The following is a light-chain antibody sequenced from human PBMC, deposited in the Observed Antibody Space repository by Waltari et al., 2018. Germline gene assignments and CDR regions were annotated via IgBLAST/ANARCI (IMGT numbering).Light chain of an antibody. Sequence: QSALTQPASVSGAPGQSITISCTGTRSDVGGYNYFSWYQQHPGKAPKLMIYDVSKRPSGVSNRFSGSKSGNTASLTISGLQAEDEADYYCSSYTSSSTSVVFGGGTKLTVL. CDR2: DVS. J-gene: IGLJ2*01. CDR3: SSYTSSSTSVV. V-gene: IGLV2-14*01. CDR1: RSDVGGYNY.